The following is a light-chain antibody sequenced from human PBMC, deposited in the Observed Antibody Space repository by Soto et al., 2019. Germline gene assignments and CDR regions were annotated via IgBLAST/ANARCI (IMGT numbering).Light chain of an antibody. CDR1: SRDVGAYNL. J-gene: IGLJ2*01. CDR3: SSFSSRNALV. Sequence: QSVLTQPASVSGSPGQSITISCSGTSRDVGAYNLVSWYQQFPGKGPKLLIYEVRHRPSGVSYRFSGSKSGNTASLTISSLLPEDEAVYXCSSFSSRNALVFGGGTKVTVL. CDR2: EVR. V-gene: IGLV2-14*01.